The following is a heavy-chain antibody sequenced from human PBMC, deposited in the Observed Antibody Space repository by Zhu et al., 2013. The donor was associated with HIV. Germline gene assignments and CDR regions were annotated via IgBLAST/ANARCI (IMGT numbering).Heavy chain of an antibody. CDR3: ARAIDGNWNDVGAFDI. D-gene: IGHD1-1*01. V-gene: IGHV1-3*01. CDR1: GYTFTSYA. CDR2: INAGNGNT. Sequence: QVQLVQSGAEVKKPGASVKVSCKASGYTFTSYAMHWVRQAPGQRLEWMGWINAGNGNTKYSQKFQGRVTITRDTSASTAYMELSSLRSEDTAVYYCARAIDGNWNDVGAFDIWGQGTMVTVSS. J-gene: IGHJ3*02.